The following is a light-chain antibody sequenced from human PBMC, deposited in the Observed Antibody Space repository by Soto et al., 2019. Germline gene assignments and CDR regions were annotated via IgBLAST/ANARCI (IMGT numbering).Light chain of an antibody. CDR3: ISRKTDETFV. Sequence: SVRGQPPTASVSAGEGVTISCSGGSSNIVSNYVYLSQQLPGTGRKLLIFEATNRPSGRSDRFSGSKAGITASLTISGLQGDDDGEHFCISRKTDETFVSGTGTKVTVL. J-gene: IGLJ1*01. CDR2: EAT. CDR1: SSNIVSNY. V-gene: IGLV1-47*01.